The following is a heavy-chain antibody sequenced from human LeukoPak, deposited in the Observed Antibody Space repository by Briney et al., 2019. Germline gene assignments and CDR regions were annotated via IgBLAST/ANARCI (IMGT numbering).Heavy chain of an antibody. CDR1: GGSISSYY. V-gene: IGHV4-59*01. CDR3: ARVPSITIFGVAPYYMDV. J-gene: IGHJ6*03. Sequence: PSETLSLTCTVSGGSISSYYWSWIREPPGKGLEWIGYIYYSGSTNYNPSLKSRVTISVDTSKNQFSLKLSSVTAADTAVYYCARVPSITIFGVAPYYMDVWGKGTTVTVSS. D-gene: IGHD3-3*01. CDR2: IYYSGST.